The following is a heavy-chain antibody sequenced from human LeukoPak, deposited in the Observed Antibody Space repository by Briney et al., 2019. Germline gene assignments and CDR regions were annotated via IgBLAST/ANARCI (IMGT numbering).Heavy chain of an antibody. V-gene: IGHV3-30*02. CDR2: IRNDGSNH. CDR3: VRDAGEGSGSLYYYYYYYMDV. D-gene: IGHD3-10*01. Sequence: GGSLRLSCAASGFTFSHHGMHWVRQAPGKGLEGVALIRNDGSNHYYADSVKGSFTISGDNSKNNVYLQMYSLRVEDTSIYYCVRDAGEGSGSLYYYYYYYMDVWGKGTTVTISS. J-gene: IGHJ6*03. CDR1: GFTFSHHG.